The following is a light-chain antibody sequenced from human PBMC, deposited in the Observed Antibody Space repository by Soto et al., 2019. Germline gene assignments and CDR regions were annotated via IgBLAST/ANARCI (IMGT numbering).Light chain of an antibody. V-gene: IGLV2-14*01. CDR1: SRDVGDYNY. CDR2: EVS. Sequence: QSALTQPASVSGSTGQSITISCTGTSRDVGDYNYVSWYQHHPGKAPKVMIYEVSNRPSGVSNRFSGSKSDNTASLTISGLQAEDEAEYYCSSYTSTSTLIFGGGTKLTVL. J-gene: IGLJ2*01. CDR3: SSYTSTSTLI.